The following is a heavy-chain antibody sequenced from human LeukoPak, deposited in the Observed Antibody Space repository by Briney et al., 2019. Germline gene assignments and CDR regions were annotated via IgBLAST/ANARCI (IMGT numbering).Heavy chain of an antibody. J-gene: IGHJ4*02. CDR1: GFTFSSYG. D-gene: IGHD6-13*01. CDR3: ARDRSWRIFDY. Sequence: GRSLRLSCAASGFTFSSYGMHWVRQAPGKGLEWVAVIWYDGSNKYYADSVKGRFTISRDNSKNTLYLQMNSLRAEDTAVYYCARDRSWRIFDYWGQGTLVTVSS. V-gene: IGHV3-33*01. CDR2: IWYDGSNK.